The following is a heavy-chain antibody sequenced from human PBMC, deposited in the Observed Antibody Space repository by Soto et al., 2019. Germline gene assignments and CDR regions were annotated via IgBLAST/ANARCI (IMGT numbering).Heavy chain of an antibody. Sequence: QVQLQESGPGLVKPSETLSLTCTVSGGSISSYYWSWIRQPPGKGLEWIGYLYYSGSTNYNPSLKSRVTISVDTSKNQFSLKLSSVTAADTAVYYCARDGVGAQSFDYWGQGTLVTVSS. CDR2: LYYSGST. CDR3: ARDGVGAQSFDY. V-gene: IGHV4-59*01. D-gene: IGHD1-26*01. J-gene: IGHJ4*02. CDR1: GGSISSYY.